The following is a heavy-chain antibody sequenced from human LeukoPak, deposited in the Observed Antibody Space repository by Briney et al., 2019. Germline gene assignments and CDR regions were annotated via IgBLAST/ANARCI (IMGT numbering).Heavy chain of an antibody. CDR2: ISYDKSNK. J-gene: IGHJ4*02. CDR1: GFTFSSYA. V-gene: IGHV3-30-3*01. CDR3: ARDLSLDS. Sequence: PGGSLRLSCAASGFTFSSYAMHWVRQAPGKGLEWVALISYDKSNKYYADSVKGRFTISRDNSKNTLFVQMNSLRTEDTAVYYCARDLSLDSWGQGTLVTVSS.